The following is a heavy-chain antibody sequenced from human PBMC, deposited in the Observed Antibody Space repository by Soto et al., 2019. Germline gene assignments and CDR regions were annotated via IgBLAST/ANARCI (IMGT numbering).Heavy chain of an antibody. Sequence: QVKLLESGPGLVKPSQTLSLTCSVSGDSISNLDYFWAWIRQPPGQALEYIGYIYKSATTYYNPSFESRVAISVDTSKSQFSLNVTSVTAADTAVYFCARGRYCLTGRCFPNWFDSWGQGALGTVSS. D-gene: IGHD7-27*01. V-gene: IGHV4-30-4*01. CDR1: GDSISNLDYF. J-gene: IGHJ5*01. CDR3: ARGRYCLTGRCFPNWFDS. CDR2: IYKSATT.